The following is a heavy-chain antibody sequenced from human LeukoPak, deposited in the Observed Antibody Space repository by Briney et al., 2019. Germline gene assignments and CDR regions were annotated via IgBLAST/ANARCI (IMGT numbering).Heavy chain of an antibody. D-gene: IGHD3-3*01. CDR3: ARDGVVISRTPQDAFDI. CDR2: INPNSGGT. Sequence: GASVKVSCKASGYTFTGYYMHWVRQAPGQGLEWMGWINPNSGGTKYAQKFQGRVTMTRDTSISTAYMELSRLRSDDTAVYYCARDGVVISRTPQDAFDIWGQGTMVTVSS. J-gene: IGHJ3*02. V-gene: IGHV1-2*02. CDR1: GYTFTGYY.